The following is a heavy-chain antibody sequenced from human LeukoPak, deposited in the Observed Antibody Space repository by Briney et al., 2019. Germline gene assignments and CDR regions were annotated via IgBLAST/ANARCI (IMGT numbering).Heavy chain of an antibody. CDR3: ITGDYDFWSGFYSPNHYFDY. J-gene: IGHJ4*02. V-gene: IGHV3-15*01. CDR1: GFTFNSAW. Sequence: GGSLRLSCAASGFTFNSAWMSWVRQAPWKGLEWVGRIKGKTAAGAPDYVASVKGRFTISRDDSKNTLFLQMNSLKTEDTAVYYCITGDYDFWSGFYSPNHYFDYWGQGTLVTVSS. D-gene: IGHD3-3*01. CDR2: IKGKTAAGAP.